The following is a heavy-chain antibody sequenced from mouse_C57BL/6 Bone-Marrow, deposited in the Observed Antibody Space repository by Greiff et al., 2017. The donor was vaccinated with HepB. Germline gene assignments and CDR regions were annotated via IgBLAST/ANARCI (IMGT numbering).Heavy chain of an antibody. V-gene: IGHV14-4*01. CDR1: GFNIKDDY. D-gene: IGHD2-4*01. Sequence: EVQLQQSGAELVRPGASVKLSCTASGFNIKDDYMHWVKQRPEQCLEWIGWIDPENGDTEYASKFQGKATITADTSSNTAYLQLSSLTSEDTAVYYCTAYDYDVAWFAYWGQGTLVTVSA. CDR3: TAYDYDVAWFAY. J-gene: IGHJ3*01. CDR2: IDPENGDT.